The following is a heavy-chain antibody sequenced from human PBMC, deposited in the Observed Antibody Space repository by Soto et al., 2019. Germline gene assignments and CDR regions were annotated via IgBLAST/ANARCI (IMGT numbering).Heavy chain of an antibody. J-gene: IGHJ4*02. CDR2: ISSSSTI. V-gene: IGHV3-48*01. CDR3: AREGSTYSSTFDY. CDR1: GFTFSSYS. D-gene: IGHD4-4*01. Sequence: PGGSLRLSCAASGFTFSSYSMNWVRQAPGKGLEWVSYISSSSTISYADSVKGGFTISRDNAKNSLYLQMNSLRAEDRSVYYCAREGSTYSSTFDYWGQGTLVTVSS.